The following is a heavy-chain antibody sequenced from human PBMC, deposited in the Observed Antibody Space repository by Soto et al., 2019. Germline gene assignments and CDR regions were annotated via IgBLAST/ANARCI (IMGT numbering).Heavy chain of an antibody. D-gene: IGHD2-2*01. V-gene: IGHV1-46*01. CDR2: IDPSGGIT. Sequence: QVQLVQSGAEVKKSGASVKVSCKASGYTFTSHYMHWVRQAPGQGLEWMGIIDPSGGITRFAQKFQGRATLASDTSTNTVYMELSSLGSDDTAVYDCAIDRCDTTSCYECDFWGQGTLLTVSS. CDR1: GYTFTSHY. CDR3: AIDRCDTTSCYECDF. J-gene: IGHJ4*02.